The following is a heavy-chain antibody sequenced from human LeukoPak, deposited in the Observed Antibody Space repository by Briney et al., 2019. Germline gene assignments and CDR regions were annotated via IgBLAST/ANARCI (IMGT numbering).Heavy chain of an antibody. CDR3: TTANDRITTIVVVRSFDY. Sequence: GGSLRLSCVASGFTFRIAWMRWVRQAPGKGLEWVGRIKSKTDGGTTDYAAPVKGRFTISRDDSKNTLYLQMNSLKTGDTAVYYCTTANDRITTIVVVRSFDYWGQGTLVTVSS. J-gene: IGHJ4*02. CDR2: IKSKTDGGTT. V-gene: IGHV3-15*01. CDR1: GFTFRIAW. D-gene: IGHD3-22*01.